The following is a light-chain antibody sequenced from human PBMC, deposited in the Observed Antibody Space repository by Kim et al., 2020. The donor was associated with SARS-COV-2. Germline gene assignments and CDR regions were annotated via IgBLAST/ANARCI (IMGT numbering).Light chain of an antibody. Sequence: ASIRDRVTITCRASQGISNYLAWYQQKPGKVPKLLIYAASTLQSGVPSRFSGSGSGTDFTLTISSLQPEDVATYYCQKYNSAPRTFGQGTKVDIK. CDR1: QGISNY. CDR3: QKYNSAPRT. CDR2: AAS. J-gene: IGKJ1*01. V-gene: IGKV1-27*01.